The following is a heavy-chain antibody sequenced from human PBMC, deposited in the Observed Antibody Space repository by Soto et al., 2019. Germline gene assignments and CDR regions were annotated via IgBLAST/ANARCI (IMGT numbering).Heavy chain of an antibody. CDR2: IIHSGST. Sequence: QVQLQQWGAGLLKPSETLSLTCAVDGGSFSGYYCSWIRQPPGKGLEWSGEIIHSGSTKYNPSLRSRVTISVDTYKNQSSLRLRSVTAADTAVFYCARGFGTLVRGIIREYSGMYVWGQGTTVTVSS. CDR1: GGSFSGYY. CDR3: ARGFGTLVRGIIREYSGMYV. V-gene: IGHV4-34*01. D-gene: IGHD3-10*01. J-gene: IGHJ6*02.